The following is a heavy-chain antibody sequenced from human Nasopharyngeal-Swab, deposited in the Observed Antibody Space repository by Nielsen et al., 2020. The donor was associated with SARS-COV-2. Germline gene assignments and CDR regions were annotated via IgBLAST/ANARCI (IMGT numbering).Heavy chain of an antibody. Sequence: LRLSCAISGDSVSSNSAAWNWIRQSPSRGLEWLGRTYYRSKWYNDYAVSVKSRITINPDTSKNQFSLQLNSVTPEDTAVYYCVREWENWNGDWFDPWGQGTLVTVSS. CDR1: GDSVSSNSAA. V-gene: IGHV6-1*01. J-gene: IGHJ5*02. D-gene: IGHD1-1*01. CDR3: VREWENWNGDWFDP. CDR2: TYYRSKWYN.